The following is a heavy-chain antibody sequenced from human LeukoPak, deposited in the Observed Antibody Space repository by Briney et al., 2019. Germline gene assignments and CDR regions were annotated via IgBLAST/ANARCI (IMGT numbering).Heavy chain of an antibody. Sequence: GGSLRLSCAASGFTFSSYWMNWARQAPGKGLEWVASINHNGNVNYYVDSVKGRFTISRDNAKNSLYLQMSNLRAADTAVYFCARGGGLDVWGQGATVTVSS. V-gene: IGHV3-7*03. CDR3: ARGGGLDV. CDR2: INHNGNVN. D-gene: IGHD3-16*01. CDR1: GFTFSSYW. J-gene: IGHJ6*02.